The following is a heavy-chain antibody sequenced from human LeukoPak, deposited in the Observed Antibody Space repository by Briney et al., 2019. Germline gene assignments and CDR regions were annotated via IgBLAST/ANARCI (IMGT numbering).Heavy chain of an antibody. CDR3: ARHLHLREAAGTLSYYYYYMDV. V-gene: IGHV1-46*01. CDR2: INPSGGST. D-gene: IGHD6-13*01. Sequence: ASVKVSCKASGYTFTSYYMHWVRQAPGQGLEWMGIINPSGGSTSYAQKFQGRVTMTRDMSTSTVYMELSSLRSEDTAVYYCARHLHLREAAGTLSYYYYYMDVWGKGTTVTVSS. CDR1: GYTFTSYY. J-gene: IGHJ6*03.